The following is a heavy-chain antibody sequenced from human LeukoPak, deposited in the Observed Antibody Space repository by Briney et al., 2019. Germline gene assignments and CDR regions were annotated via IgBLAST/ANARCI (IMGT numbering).Heavy chain of an antibody. J-gene: IGHJ4*02. V-gene: IGHV1-69*05. D-gene: IGHD6-13*01. CDR2: IIPIFGTA. CDR3: ARVPSSSWSPNFDY. Sequence: SVKVSCKASGGTFSSYAISWVRQAPGQGLEWMGGIIPIFGTANYAQKFQGRVTMTRDMSTSTVYMELSSLRSEDTAVYYCARVPSSSWSPNFDYWGQGTLVTVSS. CDR1: GGTFSSYA.